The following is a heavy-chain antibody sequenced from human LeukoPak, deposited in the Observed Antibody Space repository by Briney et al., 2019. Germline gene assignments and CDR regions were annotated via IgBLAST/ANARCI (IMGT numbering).Heavy chain of an antibody. CDR3: ASVGWNSRRPDYYYYMDV. D-gene: IGHD1/OR15-1a*01. J-gene: IGHJ6*03. V-gene: IGHV4-59*01. Sequence: SETLSLTCTVSGGSISSYYWSWVRQPPAKGLEWIGYIYYSGSTNYNPSLKSRVTISVDTSKNQFSLKLSSVTAADTAVYYCASVGWNSRRPDYYYYMDVWGKGTTVTVSS. CDR2: IYYSGST. CDR1: GGSISSYY.